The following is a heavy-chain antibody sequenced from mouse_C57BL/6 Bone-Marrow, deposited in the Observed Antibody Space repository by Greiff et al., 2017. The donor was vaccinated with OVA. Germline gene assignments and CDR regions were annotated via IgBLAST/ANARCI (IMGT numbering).Heavy chain of an antibody. CDR1: GYTFTSYW. J-gene: IGHJ2*01. D-gene: IGHD1-1*01. Sequence: VQLQQPGAELVKPGASVKLSCKASGYTFTSYWMQWVKQRPGPGLEWIGEIDPSDSYTNYNQKFKGKATLTVDTSSSTAYMQLSSLTSEDSAVYYCARGEPYYGSSILDYWGQGTTLTVSS. V-gene: IGHV1-50*01. CDR2: IDPSDSYT. CDR3: ARGEPYYGSSILDY.